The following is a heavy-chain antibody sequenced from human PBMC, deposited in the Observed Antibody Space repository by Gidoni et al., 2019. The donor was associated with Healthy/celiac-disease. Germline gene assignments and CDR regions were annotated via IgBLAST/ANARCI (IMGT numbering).Heavy chain of an antibody. CDR2: INHSGST. CDR1: GGSFSGYY. D-gene: IGHD3-16*02. Sequence: QVQLQQWGAGLLKPSETLSLTCAVYGGSFSGYYWSWIRQPPGKGLEWIGEINHSGSTNYNPSLKSRVTIAVDTSKNQFSLKLSSVTAADTAVYYCARGRNDYVWGSYRSWVFGDYYFDYWGQGTLVTVSS. CDR3: ARGRNDYVWGSYRSWVFGDYYFDY. V-gene: IGHV4-34*01. J-gene: IGHJ4*02.